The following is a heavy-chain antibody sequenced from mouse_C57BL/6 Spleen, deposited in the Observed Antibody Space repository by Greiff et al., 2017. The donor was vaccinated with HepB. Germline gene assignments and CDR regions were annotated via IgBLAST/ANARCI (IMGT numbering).Heavy chain of an antibody. J-gene: IGHJ4*01. Sequence: EVQGVESGGGLVKPGGSLKLSCAASGFTFSDYGMHWVRQAPEKGLEWVAYISSGSSTIYYADTVKGRFTISRDNAKNTLFLQMTSLRSEDTAMYYCARYYYGSSPYAMDYWGQGTSVTVSS. CDR2: ISSGSSTI. V-gene: IGHV5-17*01. D-gene: IGHD1-1*01. CDR1: GFTFSDYG. CDR3: ARYYYGSSPYAMDY.